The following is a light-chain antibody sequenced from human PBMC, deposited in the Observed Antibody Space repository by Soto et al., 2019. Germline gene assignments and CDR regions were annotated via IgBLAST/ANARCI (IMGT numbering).Light chain of an antibody. CDR1: QSITSTY. V-gene: IGKV3-20*01. CDR2: GAS. J-gene: IGKJ5*01. Sequence: EFVLTQSPGTLSLSAGERATLSSRASQSITSTYLAWYQQKPGQAPRLLIYGASSRATGIPDRFSGSGSGTDFTLTISRLEPEDFAVYYCQQYGSSPPITFGHGTRLEI. CDR3: QQYGSSPPIT.